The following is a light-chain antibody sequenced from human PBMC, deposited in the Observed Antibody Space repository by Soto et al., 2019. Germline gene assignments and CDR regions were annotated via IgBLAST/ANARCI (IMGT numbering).Light chain of an antibody. V-gene: IGKV1-39*01. CDR2: AAS. Sequence: DIQVTQSPPALSASVGDRVTITCRARQTISTWMAWYQQKPGKAPKLLIYAASSLPSGVPSRFSGSGSGTDFPLTISSLQPEDFATYYCQQSYSTPQTFGQGTQVDIK. CDR1: QTISTW. CDR3: QQSYSTPQT. J-gene: IGKJ1*01.